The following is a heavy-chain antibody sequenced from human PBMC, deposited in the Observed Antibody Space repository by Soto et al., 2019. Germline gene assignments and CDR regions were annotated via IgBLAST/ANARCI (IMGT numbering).Heavy chain of an antibody. D-gene: IGHD2-15*01. V-gene: IGHV4-59*03. CDR1: GGSITSYY. CDR2: IYYSGTT. CDR3: ACIVVVAGNYLDY. Sequence: QVQLQESGPGLVKPSETLSLTCSVSGGSITSYYWSWIRQTPGKGLEWIGYIYYSGTTIYNPSLKSRVTISVDTSKNQLSLNLSSVTAADTAVYYCACIVVVAGNYLDYWGQGTLVTVSS. J-gene: IGHJ4*02.